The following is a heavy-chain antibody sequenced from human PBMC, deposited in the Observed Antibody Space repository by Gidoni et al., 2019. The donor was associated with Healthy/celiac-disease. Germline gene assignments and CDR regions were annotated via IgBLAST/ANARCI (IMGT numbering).Heavy chain of an antibody. Sequence: EVQLVESGGGLVQPGGSLSLSCAASGFTFSSYSMNWVRQAPGKGLECVSYISSSSSTIYYADSVKGRFTISRDNAKNSLYLQMTSLRDEDTAVYYCARVALFADAFDIWGQGTMVTVSS. V-gene: IGHV3-48*02. CDR1: GFTFSSYS. CDR3: ARVALFADAFDI. D-gene: IGHD3-16*01. CDR2: ISSSSSTI. J-gene: IGHJ3*02.